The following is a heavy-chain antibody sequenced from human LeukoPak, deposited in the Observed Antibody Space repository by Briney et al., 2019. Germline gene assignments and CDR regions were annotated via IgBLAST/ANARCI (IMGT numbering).Heavy chain of an antibody. CDR3: ASLAVAGLSEGY. V-gene: IGHV4-39*01. J-gene: IGHJ4*02. D-gene: IGHD6-19*01. CDR1: GGSICSDSYY. Sequence: PSETLSLTCTVSGGSICSDSYYWAWIRQPPGKGLEWIASIYYSGSTYYNPSLKSRVTISVDTSRNQFSLKLSSVTAADTAVYYCASLAVAGLSEGYWGQGTLVIVSS. CDR2: IYYSGST.